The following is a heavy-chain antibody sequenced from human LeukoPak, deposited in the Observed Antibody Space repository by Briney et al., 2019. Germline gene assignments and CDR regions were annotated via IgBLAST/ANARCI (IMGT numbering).Heavy chain of an antibody. CDR3: AKDDAWLQYNY. CDR2: ISGSSDTT. Sequence: PGGTLRLSCAASGFTFSSHGMNWVRQAPGKGLEWVSGISGSSDTTYYADSVKGRFTISRDNSKNTLYLQMNSLRVEDTAVFYCAKDDAWLQYNYWGQGTLVTVSS. J-gene: IGHJ4*02. D-gene: IGHD5-24*01. V-gene: IGHV3-23*01. CDR1: GFTFSSHG.